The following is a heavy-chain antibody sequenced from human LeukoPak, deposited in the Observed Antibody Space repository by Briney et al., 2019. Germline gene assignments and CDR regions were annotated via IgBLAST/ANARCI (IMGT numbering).Heavy chain of an antibody. CDR3: ARGSHYALDY. J-gene: IGHJ4*02. V-gene: IGHV3-66*01. CDR1: GFTVSSNY. D-gene: IGHD2-2*01. Sequence: GGSLRLSSAASGFTVSSNYMSWVRQAPGKGLEWVSGIYSGGSTYYADSVKGRFTISRDNSKNTLYLQMNSLRAEDTAVYYCARGSHYALDYWGQGTLVTVSS. CDR2: IYSGGST.